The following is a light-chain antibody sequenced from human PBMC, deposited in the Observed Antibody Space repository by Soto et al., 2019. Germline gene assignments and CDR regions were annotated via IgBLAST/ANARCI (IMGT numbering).Light chain of an antibody. Sequence: QSVLTQPASVSGSLGQSITISCTGTTRDIAGYNYISWYQQLPGKAPKLMIYQVTIRPSGISNRFSGSKSGNTASLTISGLQAEDEADYYCTSFSSSTSLYVFVTGTKVTVL. CDR3: TSFSSSTSLYV. V-gene: IGLV2-14*01. CDR2: QVT. J-gene: IGLJ1*01. CDR1: TRDIAGYNY.